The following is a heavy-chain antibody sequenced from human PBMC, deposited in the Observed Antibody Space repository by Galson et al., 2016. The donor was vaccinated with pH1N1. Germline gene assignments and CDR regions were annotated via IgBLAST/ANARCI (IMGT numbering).Heavy chain of an antibody. CDR3: AKDLLIPGMTPVINPDDY. CDR2: IRTDGINK. D-gene: IGHD4-17*01. V-gene: IGHV3-30*02. J-gene: IGHJ4*02. Sequence: SLRLSCAAAGFSFSRYGFHWVRQAPGKGLEWVAFIRTDGINKNYADSVKGRFTISRDNSRNTLFLQMNGLRAEDTDVYYCAKDLLIPGMTPVINPDDYWGQGTLVTVSS. CDR1: GFSFSRYG.